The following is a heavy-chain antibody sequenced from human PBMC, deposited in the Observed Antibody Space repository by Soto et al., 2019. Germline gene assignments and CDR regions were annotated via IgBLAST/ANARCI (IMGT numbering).Heavy chain of an antibody. V-gene: IGHV4-31*03. CDR2: IYYSGST. CDR3: ASGTEVSPSWDV. CDR1: GGSISSGSSY. J-gene: IGHJ6*02. D-gene: IGHD1-26*01. Sequence: SETLSLTCTVSGGSISSGSSYWSWIPQTPGKGMEWIGYIYYSGSTYYNPSLKSRVTISVDTSKNQFSLKLSSVTASVTAVYYWASGTEVSPSWDVWGQGTTVTVSS.